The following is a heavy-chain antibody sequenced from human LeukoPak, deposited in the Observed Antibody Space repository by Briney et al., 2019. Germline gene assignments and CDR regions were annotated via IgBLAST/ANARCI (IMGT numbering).Heavy chain of an antibody. V-gene: IGHV3-33*06. Sequence: GGSLRLSCAVSGFTFSNYGMHWVRQAPGKGLEWVAVIYYDGSNKYYVDSVKGRFTISRDNSKNTPYLQMNSLRAEDTAMYYCAKDLLGYGDYWGQGTLVTVSS. J-gene: IGHJ4*02. CDR3: AKDLLGYGDY. CDR1: GFTFSNYG. D-gene: IGHD5-12*01. CDR2: IYYDGSNK.